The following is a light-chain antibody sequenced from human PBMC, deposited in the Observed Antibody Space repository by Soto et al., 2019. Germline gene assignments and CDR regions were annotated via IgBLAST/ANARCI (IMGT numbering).Light chain of an antibody. J-gene: IGLJ2*01. CDR2: RNS. CDR1: SSNIGSNY. CDR3: AAWDDSLSGVV. V-gene: IGLV1-47*01. Sequence: QSVLTQPPSASGTPGQRVTISCSGSSSNIGSNYVYWHQQLPGTVPQLLIYRNSERPSGVPDRFSGSKSGTSASLAISGLRSEDEADYYCAAWDDSLSGVVFGGGTKVTVL.